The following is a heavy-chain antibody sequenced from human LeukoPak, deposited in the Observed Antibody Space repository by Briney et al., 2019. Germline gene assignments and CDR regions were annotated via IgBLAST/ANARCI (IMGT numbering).Heavy chain of an antibody. CDR3: ARDTRHDYGDYLY. Sequence: GGSLRLSCAASGFTFSSYSMNWVRQAPRKGLEWVSYISSSSSTIYYADSVKGRFTISRDNAKNSLYLQMNSLRAEDTAVYYCARDTRHDYGDYLYWGQGTLVTVSS. J-gene: IGHJ4*02. CDR2: ISSSSSTI. D-gene: IGHD4-17*01. V-gene: IGHV3-48*01. CDR1: GFTFSSYS.